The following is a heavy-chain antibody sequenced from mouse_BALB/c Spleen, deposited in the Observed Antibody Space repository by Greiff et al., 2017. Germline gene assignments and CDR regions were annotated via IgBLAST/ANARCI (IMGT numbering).Heavy chain of an antibody. CDR2: INPSTGYT. Sequence: VQLQQSGADLAKPGASVTMSCKASVFTFTSYWMHWVKQRPGQGLEWIGYINPSTGYTEYNQKFKDMATLTADKSSSTAYMQMSSLTSEDSAVYSCARYDRGDFDYWGQGTTLTVSA. CDR3: ARYDRGDFDY. CDR1: VFTFTSYW. V-gene: IGHV1-7*01. D-gene: IGHD2-12*01. J-gene: IGHJ2*01.